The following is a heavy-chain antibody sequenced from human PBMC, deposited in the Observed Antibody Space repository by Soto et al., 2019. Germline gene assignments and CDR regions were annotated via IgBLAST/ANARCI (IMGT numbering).Heavy chain of an antibody. V-gene: IGHV2-70*01. J-gene: IGHJ6*02. CDR1: GFSLSTSGAC. CDR3: ARMTYYYGSGKDYYGMDV. Sequence: SGPTLVNPTQTLTLTCTFSGFSLSTSGACVSWIRQPPGKALEWLALIDWDDDKYYSTSLKTRLTITKDTSKNQVVLTMTNMDPVDTATYYCARMTYYYGSGKDYYGMDVWGQGTTVTVSS. D-gene: IGHD3-10*01. CDR2: IDWDDDK.